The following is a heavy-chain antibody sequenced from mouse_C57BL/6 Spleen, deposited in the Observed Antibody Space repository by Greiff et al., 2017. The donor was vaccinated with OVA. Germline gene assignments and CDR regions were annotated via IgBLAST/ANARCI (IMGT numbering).Heavy chain of an antibody. CDR3: ARDYGNYFDY. Sequence: EVQVVESEGGLVQPGSSMKLSCTASGFTFSDYYMAWVRQVPEKGLEWVANINYDGSSTYYLDSLKSRFIISRDNAKNILYLQMSSLKSEDTATYYCARDYGNYFDYWGQGTTLTVSS. CDR2: INYDGSST. D-gene: IGHD2-1*01. V-gene: IGHV5-16*01. CDR1: GFTFSDYY. J-gene: IGHJ2*01.